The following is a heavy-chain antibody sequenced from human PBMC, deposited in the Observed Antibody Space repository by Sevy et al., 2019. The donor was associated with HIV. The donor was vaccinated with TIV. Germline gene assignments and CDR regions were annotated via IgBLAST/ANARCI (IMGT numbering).Heavy chain of an antibody. CDR2: ISGSGGST. Sequence: GGSLRLSCAASGFTFSTYGLSWVRQAPGKGLEWISAISGSGGSTYYADAVKGRFTISRDNSKNTLYLKMNSLRAEDTAVNYCETHRGQWLFTAVFDSWGQGTLVTVSS. J-gene: IGHJ4*02. D-gene: IGHD6-19*01. CDR1: GFTFSTYG. CDR3: ETHRGQWLFTAVFDS. V-gene: IGHV3-23*01.